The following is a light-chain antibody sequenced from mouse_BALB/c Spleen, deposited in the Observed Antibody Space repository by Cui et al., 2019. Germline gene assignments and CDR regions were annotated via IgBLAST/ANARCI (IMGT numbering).Light chain of an antibody. CDR3: QQWSSYPRT. Sequence: QIVHTQSPAIMSASPGEKVTMTCSASSSVSYMYWYQQKPGSSPRLLIYDTSNLASGVPVRFSGSGSGTSYSLTISRMEAEDAATYYCQQWSSYPRTFGGGTKLEIK. J-gene: IGKJ1*01. V-gene: IGKV4-55*01. CDR1: SSVSY. CDR2: DTS.